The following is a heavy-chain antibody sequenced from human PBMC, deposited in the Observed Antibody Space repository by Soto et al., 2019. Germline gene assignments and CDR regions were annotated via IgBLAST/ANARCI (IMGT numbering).Heavy chain of an antibody. J-gene: IGHJ4*02. V-gene: IGHV4-59*01. D-gene: IGHD3-10*01. CDR3: ARGLPITIPSADFVF. Sequence: SETLSLTCTVSGGSISSYYWSWIRQPPGKGLEWIGYIYYSGSTNYNPSLKSRVTISVDTSKNQFSLKLSSVTAADTAVYYCARGLPITIPSADFVFWDEGVLVTVSS. CDR2: IYYSGST. CDR1: GGSISSYY.